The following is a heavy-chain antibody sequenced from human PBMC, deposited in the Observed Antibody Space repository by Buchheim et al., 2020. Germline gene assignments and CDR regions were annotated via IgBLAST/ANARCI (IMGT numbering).Heavy chain of an antibody. CDR3: AKDRPYYDSIGGYFDY. CDR2: ISYDGSNK. V-gene: IGHV3-30*18. J-gene: IGHJ4*02. D-gene: IGHD3-22*01. Sequence: QVQLVESGGGVVQPGRSLRLSCAASGFTFSSYGMHWVRQAPGKGLEWVAVISYDGSNKYSADSVKGRFTISRDNSKNTLYLQMNSLRAEKTAVYYCAKDRPYYDSIGGYFDYWGQGTL. CDR1: GFTFSSYG.